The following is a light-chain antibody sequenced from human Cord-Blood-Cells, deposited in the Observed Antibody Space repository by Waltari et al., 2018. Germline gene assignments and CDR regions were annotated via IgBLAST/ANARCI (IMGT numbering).Light chain of an antibody. V-gene: IGLV2-23*03. CDR2: EGS. Sequence: QSALTQPASVSGSPGQSITISCTGTSSDVGSYNLVSWYQQHPGKPPKLMIYEGSKRTSGVSNRFSGSKSGNTASLTISGLQAEDEADYYCCSYAGSSNVFGTGTKVTVL. J-gene: IGLJ1*01. CDR1: SSDVGSYNL. CDR3: CSYAGSSNV.